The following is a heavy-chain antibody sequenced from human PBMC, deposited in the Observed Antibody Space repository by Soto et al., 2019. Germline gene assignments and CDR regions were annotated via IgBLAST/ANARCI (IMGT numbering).Heavy chain of an antibody. CDR3: ARDPGQDEAMDY. CDR1: GFTFSNFG. CDR2: IWHDGKNK. Sequence: QVQVVESGGGVVQPGTSLRLSCAASGFTFSNFGMHWVRQAPGKGLEWVAVIWHDGKNKYYADSAKGRFTISRDNSKNTRYLQMNSPRAEDTAVYYCARDPGQDEAMDYWGQGTLVTVSS. V-gene: IGHV3-33*01. J-gene: IGHJ4*02.